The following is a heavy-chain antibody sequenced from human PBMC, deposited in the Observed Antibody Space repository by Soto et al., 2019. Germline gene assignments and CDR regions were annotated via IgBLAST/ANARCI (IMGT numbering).Heavy chain of an antibody. CDR3: ARRVGSSWRYFDS. J-gene: IGHJ4*02. V-gene: IGHV5-51*01. CDR1: GYSFSSYW. Sequence: GESLKISCKASGYSFSSYWIGWVRQLPGKGLEWMGIIYPSGSDTRYSPSFRGQVIISADRSISTAYLQWSSLKASATGTYYCARRVGSSWRYFDSWGQGTRGTVAS. D-gene: IGHD6-13*01. CDR2: IYPSGSDT.